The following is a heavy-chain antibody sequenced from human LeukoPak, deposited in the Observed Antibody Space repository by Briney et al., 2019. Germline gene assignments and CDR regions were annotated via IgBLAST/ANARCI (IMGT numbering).Heavy chain of an antibody. V-gene: IGHV4-59*08. CDR2: IYYSGST. CDR3: ARHKLELRYYYYGMDV. Sequence: SETLSLTCTVSGGSVSSYYWSWIRQPPGKGLEWIGYIYYSGSTNYNPSLKSRVTISVDTSKNQFSLKLSSVTAADTAVYYCARHKLELRYYYYGMDVWGQGTTVTVSS. CDR1: GGSVSSYY. J-gene: IGHJ6*02. D-gene: IGHD1-7*01.